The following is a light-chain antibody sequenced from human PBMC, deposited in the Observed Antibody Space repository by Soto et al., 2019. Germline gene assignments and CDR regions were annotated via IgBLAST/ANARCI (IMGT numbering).Light chain of an antibody. J-gene: IGLJ2*01. Sequence: QSALTQPASMSGAPGQSITISCTGTSNDVGGYNYVSWYQHHPGKAPKLMIYDVANRPSGVSNRFSGSKSGNTASLTISGLQAEDEADYYCSSYRSRSTVVFGGGTKVTVL. CDR3: SSYRSRSTVV. CDR2: DVA. CDR1: SNDVGGYNY. V-gene: IGLV2-14*03.